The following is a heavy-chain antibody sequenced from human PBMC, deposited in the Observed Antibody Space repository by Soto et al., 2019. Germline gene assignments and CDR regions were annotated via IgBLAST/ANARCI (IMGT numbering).Heavy chain of an antibody. V-gene: IGHV3-23*01. CDR3: AKDLRDFYRSGWYPLNNGKYFQN. CDR1: GFTFSSYA. D-gene: IGHD6-19*01. J-gene: IGHJ1*01. CDR2: ISGGGDFT. Sequence: EVHLLESGGGLVQPGGSLRLSCAASGFTFSSYAMSWVRQAPGKGLEWVSAISGGGDFTYYADSVKGRFTISRDNSKNTFYLQMNSLRAEDTALYYCAKDLRDFYRSGWYPLNNGKYFQNWGQGTLVTVSS.